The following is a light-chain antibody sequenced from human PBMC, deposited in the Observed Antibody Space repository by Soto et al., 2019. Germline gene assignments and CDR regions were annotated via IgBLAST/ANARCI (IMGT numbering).Light chain of an antibody. J-gene: IGLJ1*01. CDR3: VSYTSSTTYV. Sequence: QSALTQPASVSDSPGQSITISCTGTSSDAGGSNFVSWYQQHPGKPPKLIIYDVANRPSGVSNRFSGSKSGSTASLIISRLQTEDEADYYCVSYTSSTTYVFGTGTKLTVL. CDR1: SSDAGGSNF. V-gene: IGLV2-14*03. CDR2: DVA.